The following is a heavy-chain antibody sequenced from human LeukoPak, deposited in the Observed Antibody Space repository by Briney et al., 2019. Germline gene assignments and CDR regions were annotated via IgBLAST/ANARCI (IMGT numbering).Heavy chain of an antibody. V-gene: IGHV3-23*01. D-gene: IGHD3-22*01. CDR2: ISGSGGST. J-gene: IGHJ4*02. Sequence: GGSLRLSCAASGFTFSSYAMSWVRQAPGEGLEWVSAISGSGGSTYYADSVKGRFTISRDNSKNTLYLQLNSLRAEDTAVYYCAKKNGDSSGYYLYYFDYWGQGTLVTVSS. CDR1: GFTFSSYA. CDR3: AKKNGDSSGYYLYYFDY.